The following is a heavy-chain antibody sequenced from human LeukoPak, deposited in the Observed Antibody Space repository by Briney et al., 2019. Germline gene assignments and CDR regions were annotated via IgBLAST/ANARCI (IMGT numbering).Heavy chain of an antibody. J-gene: IGHJ4*02. D-gene: IGHD2-21*02. V-gene: IGHV1-18*01. CDR2: ISAYNGNT. CDR1: GYIFTSYR. CDR3: ARGRGGDLYYFDY. Sequence: SVNVSCKSSGYIFTSYRFNWVRQPPGQGREWMGWISAYNGNTNYAQKLQGRVTMSTDTSTSTAYMELRSLRSDDTAVYYCARGRGGDLYYFDYWGQGTLVTVSS.